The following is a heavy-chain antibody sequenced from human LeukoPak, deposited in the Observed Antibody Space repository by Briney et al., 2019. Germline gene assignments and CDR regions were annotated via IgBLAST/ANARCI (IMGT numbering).Heavy chain of an antibody. CDR2: ISYDGSNK. D-gene: IGHD3-10*01. CDR3: ARPMVRGVTADY. J-gene: IGHJ4*02. Sequence: GGSLRLSCAASGFTFSSYAMHWVRQAPGKGLEWVAVISYDGSNKYYADSVKGRFTISRDNSKNTLYLQMNSLRAEDTAVYYCARPMVRGVTADYWGQGTLVTVSS. V-gene: IGHV3-30-3*01. CDR1: GFTFSSYA.